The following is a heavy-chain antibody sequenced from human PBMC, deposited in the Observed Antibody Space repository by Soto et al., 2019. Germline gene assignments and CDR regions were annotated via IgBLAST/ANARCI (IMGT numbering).Heavy chain of an antibody. CDR1: GDSISTVDYF. J-gene: IGHJ5*01. V-gene: IGHV4-30-4*01. CDR2: IYKSTTT. Sequence: SETLSLTCSVSGDSISTVDYFWAWIRQPPGQALEYIGYIYKSTTTYYNPSFESRVAISLDTSKSQFSLNVTSVTAADTAVYFCARGRHCLSGRCFPNWFDSWGQGTLVTVSS. CDR3: ARGRHCLSGRCFPNWFDS. D-gene: IGHD3-16*01.